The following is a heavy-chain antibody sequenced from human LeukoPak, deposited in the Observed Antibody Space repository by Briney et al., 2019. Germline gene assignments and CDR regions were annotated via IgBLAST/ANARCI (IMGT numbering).Heavy chain of an antibody. V-gene: IGHV1-2*02. CDR3: ARAYSNYVAENNRRRIYYYYYYMDV. CDR1: GYTFTGYY. J-gene: IGHJ6*03. CDR2: INPNSGGT. D-gene: IGHD4-11*01. Sequence: ASVKVSCKASGYTFTGYYMHWVRQAPGQGLEWMGWINPNSGGTNYAQKFQGRVTMTRDTSISTAYMELSRLRSDDTAVYYCARAYSNYVAENNRRRIYYYYYYMDVWGKGTTVTVSS.